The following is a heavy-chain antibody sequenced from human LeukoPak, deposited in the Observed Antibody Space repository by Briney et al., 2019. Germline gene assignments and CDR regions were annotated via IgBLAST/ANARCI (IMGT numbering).Heavy chain of an antibody. J-gene: IGHJ5*02. D-gene: IGHD1-26*01. CDR3: AKGRARSGTLNWFDP. Sequence: GGSLRLSCAASGFIVSNNYMSWVRQAPGKGLEWVSVMNSGSSTYYADSVKGRFTISRDNSKNTLYLQMNSLRAEDTAVYYCAKGRARSGTLNWFDPWGQGTLVTVSS. V-gene: IGHV3-53*01. CDR2: MNSGSST. CDR1: GFIVSNNY.